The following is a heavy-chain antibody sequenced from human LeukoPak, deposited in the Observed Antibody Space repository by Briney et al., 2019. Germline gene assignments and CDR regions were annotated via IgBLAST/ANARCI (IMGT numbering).Heavy chain of an antibody. CDR1: GGSISSYY. Sequence: SETLSLTCTVSGGSISSYYWSWIRQPPGKGLEWIGYIYYSGSTKYNPSLKSRVTISVDASKTQFSLKLNSVTAADTAVYYCATGRDSSGYYFEWDYWGQGTLATVSS. CDR2: IYYSGST. CDR3: ATGRDSSGYYFEWDY. V-gene: IGHV4-59*01. D-gene: IGHD3-22*01. J-gene: IGHJ4*02.